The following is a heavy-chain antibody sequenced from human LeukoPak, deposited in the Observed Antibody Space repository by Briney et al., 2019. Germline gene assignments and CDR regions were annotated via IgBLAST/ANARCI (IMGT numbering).Heavy chain of an antibody. CDR2: FDPEDDEI. V-gene: IGHV1-24*01. CDR3: AAETGNFYFYS. CDR1: GYTLTELS. J-gene: IGHJ4*02. Sequence: ASVKVSCKASGYTLTELSMHWVRQAPGKGLEWMGGFDPEDDEIIYAQRFQGRVTMTEDASTDTAYMELRSLRSEDTAVYYCAAETGNFYFYSWGQGTLVTVSS. D-gene: IGHD1-7*01.